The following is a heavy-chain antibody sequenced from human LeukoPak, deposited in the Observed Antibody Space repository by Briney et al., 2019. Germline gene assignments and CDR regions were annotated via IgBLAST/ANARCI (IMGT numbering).Heavy chain of an antibody. D-gene: IGHD3-10*01. Sequence: SETLSLTCAVYGGSFSGYYWSWIRQPPGKGLEWIGEINHSGSTNYNPSLKSRVTISVDTSKNQFSLKLSSVTAADTAVYYCAINYYGSGSYPVYYYYMDVWGKGPRSPSP. CDR1: GGSFSGYY. CDR3: AINYYGSGSYPVYYYYMDV. J-gene: IGHJ6*03. CDR2: INHSGST. V-gene: IGHV4-34*01.